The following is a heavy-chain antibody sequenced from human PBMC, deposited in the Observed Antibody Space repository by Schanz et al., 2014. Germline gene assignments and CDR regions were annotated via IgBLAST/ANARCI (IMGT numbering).Heavy chain of an antibody. D-gene: IGHD7-27*01. CDR1: GFNFRIYA. V-gene: IGHV3-30*04. CDR2: LSYDERND. J-gene: IGHJ3*02. Sequence: QVQLVESGGGVVQPGRSPRLSCAASGFNFRIYAMHWVRQAPGKGLEWVAALSYDERNDYYADSVKGRFTISRDNAKNSLYLEMTSLRGEDTAVYYCARENLNWEAFDIWGQGTMVTVSS. CDR3: ARENLNWEAFDI.